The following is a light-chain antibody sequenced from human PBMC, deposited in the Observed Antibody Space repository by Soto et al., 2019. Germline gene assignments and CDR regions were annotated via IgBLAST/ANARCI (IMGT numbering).Light chain of an antibody. CDR2: KAS. Sequence: DIQMTQSPCTLSASAGDRVTITCRANQSISTWLAWYQQKPGKAPNLLIYKASRLETRVPSSFSGSGSGTEFTLSISSLQPDDFATYYCQQYNSHPWTFGQGTKVDIK. CDR1: QSISTW. J-gene: IGKJ1*01. CDR3: QQYNSHPWT. V-gene: IGKV1-5*03.